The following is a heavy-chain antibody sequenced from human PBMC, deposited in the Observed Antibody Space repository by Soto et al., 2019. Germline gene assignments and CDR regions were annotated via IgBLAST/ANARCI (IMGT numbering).Heavy chain of an antibody. V-gene: IGHV3-11*06. CDR2: ISNSGTYT. CDR1: GFTFSNYY. J-gene: IGHJ4*02. Sequence: QAQLVESGGDLVKPGGSLRLSCAASGFTFSNYYMTWIRQAPGKGLEWISYISNSGTYTNYADSVKGRFTISRDNAKNSLYLRMTGLRAEDTAVYYCVRGRGGDWGQGTLVTVSS. D-gene: IGHD3-10*01. CDR3: VRGRGGD.